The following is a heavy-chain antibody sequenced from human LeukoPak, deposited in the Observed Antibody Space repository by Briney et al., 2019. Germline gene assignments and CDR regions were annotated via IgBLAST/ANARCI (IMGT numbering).Heavy chain of an antibody. CDR1: GSTFSSFG. CDR3: AKVPGSESYIDS. V-gene: IGHV3-30*18. D-gene: IGHD1-26*01. Sequence: GGSVRLSCAPSGSTFSSFGMPWVRQAPGKGLEWVAVISYDGSYEFYAESVKGRFTISRDNSKNPLYLQMNSLSDEDTAVYYCAKVPGSESYIDSWGQGTLVTVSS. J-gene: IGHJ4*02. CDR2: ISYDGSYE.